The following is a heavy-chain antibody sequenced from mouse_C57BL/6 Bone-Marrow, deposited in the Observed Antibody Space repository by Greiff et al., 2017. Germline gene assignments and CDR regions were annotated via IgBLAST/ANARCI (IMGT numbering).Heavy chain of an antibody. V-gene: IGHV1-19*01. D-gene: IGHD1-1*01. CDR2: INPYNGGT. Sequence: EVQLQQSGPVLVKPGASVKMSCKASGYTFTDYYMNWVKQSHGKSLEWIGVINPYNGGTSYNQTFKGKATLTVDKSSSTAYMELNSLTSEDSAVYYWARPPYNYGSTYYFDFWGQGTTLTVSS. CDR3: ARPPYNYGSTYYFDF. CDR1: GYTFTDYY. J-gene: IGHJ2*01.